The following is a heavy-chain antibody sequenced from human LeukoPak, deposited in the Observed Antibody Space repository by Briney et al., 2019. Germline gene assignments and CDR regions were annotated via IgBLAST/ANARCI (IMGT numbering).Heavy chain of an antibody. J-gene: IGHJ4*02. CDR2: FDPGDGEI. V-gene: IGHV1-24*01. CDR1: GYTLTELS. Sequence: ASVKVSCKVSGYTLTELSMHWVRQAPGKGLEWMGGFDPGDGEIIYAQKFRGRVTMTEDTSADTAYMELSGLRFEDTAVYYCATEAGNFYFDSWGQGTLVLVSS. CDR3: ATEAGNFYFDS. D-gene: IGHD1-7*01.